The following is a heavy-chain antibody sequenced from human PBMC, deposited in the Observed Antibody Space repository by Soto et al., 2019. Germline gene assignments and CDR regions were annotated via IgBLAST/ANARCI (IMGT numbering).Heavy chain of an antibody. CDR2: ISAYNGNT. CDR3: ARAEAYYYDSSGYYRGNYYYYYGMDV. Sequence: ASVKVSCKASGYTFTSYGISWVRQAPGQGLEWMGWISAYNGNTNYAQKLQGRVTMTTDTSTSTAYLELRSLRSDDTAVYYCARAEAYYYDSSGYYRGNYYYYYGMDVWGQGTTVTVSS. D-gene: IGHD3-22*01. CDR1: GYTFTSYG. V-gene: IGHV1-18*01. J-gene: IGHJ6*02.